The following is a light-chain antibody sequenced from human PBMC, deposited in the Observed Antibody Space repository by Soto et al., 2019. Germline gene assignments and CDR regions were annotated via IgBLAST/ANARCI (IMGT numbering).Light chain of an antibody. Sequence: EIGLTQSPATLSLSPGKRATLSCRASQSVSNFLAWYQQKPGQAPRLLIYDTFNRATGIPARFSGSGSGTDFTLTINNLEPEDFAVYFCQQRSNWPITFGQGTRLEIK. CDR3: QQRSNWPIT. V-gene: IGKV3-11*01. J-gene: IGKJ5*01. CDR1: QSVSNF. CDR2: DTF.